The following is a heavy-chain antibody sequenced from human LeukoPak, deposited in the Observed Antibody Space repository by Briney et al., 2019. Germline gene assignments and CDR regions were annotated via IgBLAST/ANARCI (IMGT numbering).Heavy chain of an antibody. J-gene: IGHJ5*02. V-gene: IGHV1-18*01. CDR2: ISAYNGNT. D-gene: IGHD2-15*01. CDR1: GYTFTSYG. Sequence: ASVKVSCKASGYTFTSYGISWVRQAPGQGLEWMGWISAYNGNTNYAQKLQGRVTMTTDTSTSTAYMELRSLRSDDTAVYYCAAMGYCSGGSCYGWFDPWGQGTLVTVSS. CDR3: AAMGYCSGGSCYGWFDP.